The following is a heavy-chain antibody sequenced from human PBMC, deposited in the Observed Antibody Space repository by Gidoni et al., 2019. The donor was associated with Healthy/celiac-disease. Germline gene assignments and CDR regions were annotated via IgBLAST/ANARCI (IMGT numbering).Heavy chain of an antibody. CDR2: IIPSFGTA. J-gene: IGHJ3*02. CDR3: ARVKHVDTAMVTLDPSFDI. D-gene: IGHD5-18*01. CDR1: GGTFSSYA. Sequence: QVQLVQSGAEVKKPGSSVKVSCKASGGTFSSYAISWVRQDPGQGLEWMGGIIPSFGTANYAQKFQGRVTITADESTSTAYMELSSLRSEDTAVYYCARVKHVDTAMVTLDPSFDIWGQGTMVTVSS. V-gene: IGHV1-69*01.